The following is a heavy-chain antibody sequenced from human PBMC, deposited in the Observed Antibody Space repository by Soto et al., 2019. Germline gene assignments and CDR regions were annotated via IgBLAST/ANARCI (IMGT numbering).Heavy chain of an antibody. V-gene: IGHV1-18*01. CDR1: GYTFPRYH. CDR2: ISAYNTNT. Sequence: QVQLVQSGAEVKKPGASVKVSCKTSGYTFPRYHITWVRQAPGQGREWMGWISAYNTNTNYAQKFQGRVTMTTDTLTSTADMELRSLRSDDTAVYYCARDTQPTDFWGQGTLVTVSS. J-gene: IGHJ4*02. CDR3: ARDTQPTDF.